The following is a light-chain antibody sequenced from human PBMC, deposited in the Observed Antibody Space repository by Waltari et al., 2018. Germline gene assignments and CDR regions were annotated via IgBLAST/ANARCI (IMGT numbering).Light chain of an antibody. CDR1: SNDVGGYVY. V-gene: IGLV2-14*01. J-gene: IGLJ1*01. CDR3: SSHTSSVPHV. CDR2: DVS. Sequence: QSALTQPASVSGSPGQALTISCPGTSNDVGGYVYFSWYQHYPGQSPKLIIYDVSYRPSGISTRFSGSKSGNTASLTISGLQAEDDADYYCSSHTSSVPHVFGTGTRVTVV.